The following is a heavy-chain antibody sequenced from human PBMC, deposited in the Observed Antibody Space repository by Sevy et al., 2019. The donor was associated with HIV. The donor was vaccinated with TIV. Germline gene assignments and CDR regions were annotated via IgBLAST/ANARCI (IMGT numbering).Heavy chain of an antibody. V-gene: IGHV4-34*01. CDR1: DGSFSGYY. Sequence: LQLLSLTCAVHDGSFSGYYWNWIRQLPGKGLEWIGEINESGITYYNPSLKSRVTISVDTSKKQFSLKLNSVTAVDSAVYFCARSPPVVVVPGAPSWFDPWGQGTLVTVSS. D-gene: IGHD2-2*01. J-gene: IGHJ5*02. CDR2: INESGIT. CDR3: ARSPPVVVVPGAPSWFDP.